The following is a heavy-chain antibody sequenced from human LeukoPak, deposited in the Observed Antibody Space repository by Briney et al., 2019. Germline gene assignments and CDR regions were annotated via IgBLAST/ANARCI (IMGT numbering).Heavy chain of an antibody. V-gene: IGHV1-2*02. J-gene: IGHJ4*02. CDR3: TRALGSDY. Sequence: ASVKVSCKASGYTITRYFMHWVRQAPGQGLEWMGWINPNSGGTNYAQKFQGRVTMTRDTSISTAYMELSRLRSDDTAMYYCTRALGSDYWGQGTLVTVSS. D-gene: IGHD1-26*01. CDR1: GYTITRYF. CDR2: INPNSGGT.